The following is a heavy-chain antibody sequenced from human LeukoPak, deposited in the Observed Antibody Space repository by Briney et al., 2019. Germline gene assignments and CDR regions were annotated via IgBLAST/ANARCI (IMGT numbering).Heavy chain of an antibody. D-gene: IGHD1-26*01. CDR3: ARVSSGATTVDY. CDR2: IYHSGST. V-gene: IGHV4-4*02. Sequence: SETLSLTCAVSGGSISSSNWWSWVRQPPGKGLEWIGEIYHSGSTNYNPSLKSRVTISVDKSKNQFSLELSSVTAADTAVYYCARVSSGATTVDYWGQGTLVTVS. CDR1: GGSISSSNW. J-gene: IGHJ4*02.